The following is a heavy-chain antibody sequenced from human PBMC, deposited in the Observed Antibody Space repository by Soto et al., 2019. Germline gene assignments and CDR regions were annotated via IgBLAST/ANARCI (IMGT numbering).Heavy chain of an antibody. CDR2: IYYSGST. CDR3: ARGGYYDYVWGSYRSPHLFDY. Sequence: SETLSLTFIYGGGSIISDYRSWIRQPPGKGLEWIGYIYYSGSTNYNPPLKSRVTISVDTSKNQFSLKLSSVTAADTAVYYCARGGYYDYVWGSYRSPHLFDYWGQGTLVTVSS. V-gene: IGHV4-59*01. J-gene: IGHJ4*02. CDR1: GGSIISDY. D-gene: IGHD3-16*02.